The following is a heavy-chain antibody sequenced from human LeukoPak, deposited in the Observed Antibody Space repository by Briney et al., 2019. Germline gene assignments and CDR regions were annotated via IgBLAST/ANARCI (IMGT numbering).Heavy chain of an antibody. J-gene: IGHJ4*02. CDR2: INPNSGGT. D-gene: IGHD1-26*01. Sequence: ASVKVSCKASGYTFTGYYMHWVRQAPGQGLEWMGWINPNSGGTNYAQKFQGRVTMTRDTSISTAYMELSRLRSDDTAVYYCARESGSYEAYSDYWGQGTLVTVSS. CDR1: GYTFTGYY. CDR3: ARESGSYEAYSDY. V-gene: IGHV1-2*02.